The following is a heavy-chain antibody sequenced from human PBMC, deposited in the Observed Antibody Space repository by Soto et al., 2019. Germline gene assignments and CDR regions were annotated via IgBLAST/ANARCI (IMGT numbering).Heavy chain of an antibody. V-gene: IGHV3-30-3*01. Sequence: QVQLVESGRGVVQPGRSLRLSCAASGFTFSSYAMHWVRQAPGKGLDWVAVISYDGSDKYYADSVKGRFTISRDNSKNTLYLQMNSLRVEDTAVYYCASTLIRGVITTYFDYWGQGTLVTVSS. J-gene: IGHJ4*02. CDR2: ISYDGSDK. CDR3: ASTLIRGVITTYFDY. D-gene: IGHD3-10*01. CDR1: GFTFSSYA.